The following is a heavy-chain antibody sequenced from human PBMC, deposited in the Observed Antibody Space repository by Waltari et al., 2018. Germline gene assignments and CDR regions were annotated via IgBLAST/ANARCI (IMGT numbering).Heavy chain of an antibody. V-gene: IGHV3-13*01. CDR2: IGTAGDT. J-gene: IGHJ3*02. CDR3: ARGGVPFDAFDI. Sequence: EVQLVESGGGLVQPGGSLRLSCAASGFTFSSYDMHWVRQATGKGLEWVSAIGTAGDTYYPGSVKGRFTISRENAKNSLYLQMNSLRAGDTAVYYCARGGVPFDAFDIWGQGTMVTVSS. D-gene: IGHD3-16*01. CDR1: GFTFSSYD.